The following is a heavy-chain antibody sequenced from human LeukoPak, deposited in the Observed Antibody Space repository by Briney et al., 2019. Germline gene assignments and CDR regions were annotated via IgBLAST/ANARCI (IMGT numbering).Heavy chain of an antibody. V-gene: IGHV3-15*07. CDR3: TTVDGY. Sequence: GGSLRLSCAASGFTFSNAWMNWVRQAPGKGLEWVGRIESKTDGGTTDYAAPVKGRFTISRDDSKNTLYLQMNSLKTEDTAVYYCTTVDGYWGQGTLVTVSS. CDR2: IESKTDGGTT. J-gene: IGHJ4*02. CDR1: GFTFSNAW.